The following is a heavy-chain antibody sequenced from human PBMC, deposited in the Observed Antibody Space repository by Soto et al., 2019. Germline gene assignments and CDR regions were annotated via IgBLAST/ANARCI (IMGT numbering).Heavy chain of an antibody. J-gene: IGHJ6*02. V-gene: IGHV1-18*01. Sequence: QVQLVQSGAEVKKPGASVKVSCKASGYTFTSYGISWVRQAPGQGLEWMGWISAYNGNTNYAQKLQGRVTMTKDTATSTAYMELRSLRSDDTAVYYCAREGSTSGYSYYYGMDVWGQGTTVTVSS. CDR1: GYTFTSYG. CDR2: ISAYNGNT. D-gene: IGHD2-2*02. CDR3: AREGSTSGYSYYYGMDV.